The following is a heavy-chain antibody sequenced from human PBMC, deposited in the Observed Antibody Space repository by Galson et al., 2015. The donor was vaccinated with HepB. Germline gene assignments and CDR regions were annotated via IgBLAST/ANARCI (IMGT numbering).Heavy chain of an antibody. CDR3: AHVYCSGGSCYSAYFAY. J-gene: IGHJ4*02. CDR1: GFSLTTSGMG. D-gene: IGHD2-15*01. CDR2: IYWDDDE. Sequence: PALVKPTQTLTLTCTFSGFSLTTSGMGVGWIRPAPGKALEWLALIYWDDDERYSPSLKSRLSITKDTSKNQVVLTLTSMDPVDTATYSCAHVYCSGGSCYSAYFAYWGQGTLVTVSS. V-gene: IGHV2-5*02.